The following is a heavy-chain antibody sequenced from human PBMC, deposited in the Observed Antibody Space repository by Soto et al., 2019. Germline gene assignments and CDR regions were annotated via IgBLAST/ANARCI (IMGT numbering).Heavy chain of an antibody. J-gene: IGHJ6*02. CDR1: GFTFSSYS. CDR2: ISSSSSTI. D-gene: IGHD2-15*01. V-gene: IGHV3-48*02. CDR3: ARDRSGTVVTGGYYYYYGMDV. Sequence: GGSLRLSCAASGFTFSSYSMNWVRQAPGKGLEWVSYISSSSSTIYYADSVKGRFTISRDNAKNSLYLQMNSLRDEDTAVYYCARDRSGTVVTGGYYYYYGMDVWGQGTTVTVSS.